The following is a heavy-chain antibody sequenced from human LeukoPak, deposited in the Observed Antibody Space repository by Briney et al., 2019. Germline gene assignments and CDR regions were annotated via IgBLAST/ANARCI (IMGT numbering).Heavy chain of an antibody. Sequence: SETLSLTCAVYGGSFSGYYWSWIRQPPGKGLEWIGEINHSGSTNYNPSLKSRVTISVDTSKNQFSLKLSSVTAADTAVYYCARDLVRSYSYGPTTVFDYWGQGTLVTVSS. J-gene: IGHJ4*02. V-gene: IGHV4-34*01. D-gene: IGHD5-18*01. CDR2: INHSGST. CDR3: ARDLVRSYSYGPTTVFDY. CDR1: GGSFSGYY.